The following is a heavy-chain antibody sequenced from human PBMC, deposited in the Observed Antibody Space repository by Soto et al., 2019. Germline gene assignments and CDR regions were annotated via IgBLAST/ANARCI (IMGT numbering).Heavy chain of an antibody. D-gene: IGHD2-2*01. J-gene: IGHJ6*02. Sequence: GGSLRLSCAASGFTFSSYSMNWVRQAPGKGLEWVSSISSSSSYIYYADSVKGRFTISRDNAKNSLYLQMNSLRAEDTAVYYCAKDIVVVPAATPLRNYYYYYGMDVWGQGTTVTVSS. V-gene: IGHV3-21*01. CDR2: ISSSSSYI. CDR3: AKDIVVVPAATPLRNYYYYYGMDV. CDR1: GFTFSSYS.